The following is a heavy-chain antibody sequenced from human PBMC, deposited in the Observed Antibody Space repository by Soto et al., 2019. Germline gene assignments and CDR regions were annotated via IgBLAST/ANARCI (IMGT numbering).Heavy chain of an antibody. D-gene: IGHD4-17*01. V-gene: IGHV1-8*01. CDR2: MNPNSGNT. J-gene: IGHJ6*03. CDR1: GYTFTSYD. Sequence: ASVKVSCKASGYTFTSYDINWVRQATGQGLEWMGWMNPNSGNTGYAQKFQGRVTKTRNTSISTTYMELSSLRSEDTAVYYCARANYGDQNYYYYYYMDVWGKGTTVTVSS. CDR3: ARANYGDQNYYYYYYMDV.